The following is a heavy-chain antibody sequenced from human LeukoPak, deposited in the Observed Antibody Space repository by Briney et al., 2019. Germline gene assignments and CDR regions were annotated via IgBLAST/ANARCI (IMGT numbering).Heavy chain of an antibody. D-gene: IGHD5-18*01. V-gene: IGHV4-4*07. CDR3: ARSSGYNYGYPLDY. Sequence: SETLSLTCTVSGGSISGYYWSWIRQSAGKGLEWIGRISSSGTTNYNPSLKSRVTMSVDSSKNQFPLKLSGVTAADTAVYFCARSSGYNYGYPLDYWGQGTLVTVSS. CDR1: GGSISGYY. J-gene: IGHJ4*02. CDR2: ISSSGTT.